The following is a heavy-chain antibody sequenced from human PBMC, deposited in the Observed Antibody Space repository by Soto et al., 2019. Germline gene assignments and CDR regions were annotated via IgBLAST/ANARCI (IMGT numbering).Heavy chain of an antibody. D-gene: IGHD2-2*02. J-gene: IGHJ4*02. V-gene: IGHV4-34*01. CDR2: INHSGST. CDR1: GGSFSGYY. CDR3: ARVNRYTRWDSFDY. Sequence: SETLSLTCAVYGGSFSGYYWSWIRQPPGKGLEWIGEINHSGSTNYNPSLKSRVTISVDTSKNQFSLKLSSVTAADTAVYYCARVNRYTRWDSFDYWGQGTLVTVSS.